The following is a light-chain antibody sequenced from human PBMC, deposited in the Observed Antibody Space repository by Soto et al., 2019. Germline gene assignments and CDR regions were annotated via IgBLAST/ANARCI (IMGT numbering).Light chain of an antibody. CDR2: DGS. CDR3: QQYDDLPYT. CDR1: LDIKNL. Sequence: DIQLTQSPSSLSASVGDRVTITCQASLDIKNLLNWYQQKPGKAPKLLIYDGSSLETGVPSRFSGSGSGTDFTFAISSLQPEDIATYYCQQYDDLPYTFGQGTKLEI. J-gene: IGKJ2*01. V-gene: IGKV1-33*01.